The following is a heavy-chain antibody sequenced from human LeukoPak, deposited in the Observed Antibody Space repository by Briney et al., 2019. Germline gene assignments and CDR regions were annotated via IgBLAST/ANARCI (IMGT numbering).Heavy chain of an antibody. CDR1: GFTFSSYA. J-gene: IGHJ4*02. CDR2: ISYDGSNK. CDR3: ARDQYYYGSGSYNGFDY. V-gene: IGHV3-30-3*01. D-gene: IGHD3-10*01. Sequence: GRSLRLSCAASGFTFSSYAMHWVRQAPGKGLEWVAVISYDGSNKYYADSVKGRFTISRDSSKNTLYLQMNSLRAEDTAVYYCARDQYYYGSGSYNGFDYWGQGTLVTVSS.